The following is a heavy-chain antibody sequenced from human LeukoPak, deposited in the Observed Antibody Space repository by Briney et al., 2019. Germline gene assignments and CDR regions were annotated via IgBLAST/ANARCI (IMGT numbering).Heavy chain of an antibody. CDR1: GGSFSGYY. J-gene: IGHJ4*02. CDR2: INHSGST. D-gene: IGHD6-19*01. Sequence: SETQSVTCAVYGGSFSGYYWSWIRQPPGKGLEWIGEINHSGSTNYNPSLKSRVTISVDTSKNQFSLKLSSVTAADTAVYYCARGHDSSGWYFDYWGQGTLVTVSS. CDR3: ARGHDSSGWYFDY. V-gene: IGHV4-34*01.